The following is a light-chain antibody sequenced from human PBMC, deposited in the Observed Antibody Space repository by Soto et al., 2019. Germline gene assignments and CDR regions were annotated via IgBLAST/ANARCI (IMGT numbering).Light chain of an antibody. J-gene: IGKJ1*01. Sequence: EIVLTQSPGTLSLSPGERATLSCRASQSVSSSYLAWYQQKPGQAPRLLIYGASSRATGIPDRFSGSGSGTEFTLTISSLQSEDFAVYYCQQYNNWPPWTFGQGTKV. CDR1: QSVSSSY. V-gene: IGKV3-20*01. CDR3: QQYNNWPPWT. CDR2: GAS.